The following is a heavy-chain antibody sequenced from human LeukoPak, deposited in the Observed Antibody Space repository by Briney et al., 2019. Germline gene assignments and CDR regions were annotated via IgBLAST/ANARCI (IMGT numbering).Heavy chain of an antibody. V-gene: IGHV3-23*01. CDR1: GFTFSSYA. J-gene: IGHJ4*02. D-gene: IGHD2-15*01. CDR3: AKGRLCSGGSCYPYYFDY. CDR2: ISGSGGST. Sequence: PGGSLRLSCAASGFTFSSYAMSWVRQAPGKGLEWVSAISGSGGSTYYADSVKGRFTISIDNSKNTLYLQMNSLRAEDTAVYYCAKGRLCSGGSCYPYYFDYWGQGTLVTVSS.